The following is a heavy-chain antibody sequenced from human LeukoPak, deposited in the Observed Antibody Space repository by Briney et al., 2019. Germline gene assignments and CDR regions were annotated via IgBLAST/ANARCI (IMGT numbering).Heavy chain of an antibody. CDR3: ARDDSSGYIGY. Sequence: SETLSLTCTVSGYSISSSYYWGWIRQPPGKGLEWIGSIYYSGSTYYNPSLKSRVTISVDTSKNQFSLKLSSVTAADTAVYYCARDDSSGYIGYWGQGTLVTVSS. V-gene: IGHV4-38-2*02. D-gene: IGHD3-22*01. CDR1: GYSISSSYY. J-gene: IGHJ4*02. CDR2: IYYSGST.